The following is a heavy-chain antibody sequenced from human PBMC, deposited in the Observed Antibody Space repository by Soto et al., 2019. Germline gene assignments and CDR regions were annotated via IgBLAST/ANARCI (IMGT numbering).Heavy chain of an antibody. D-gene: IGHD4-17*01. J-gene: IGHJ4*02. CDR2: IWYDGSNK. CDR1: GFTFSSYG. Sequence: QVQLVESGGGVVQPGRSLRLSCAASGFTFSSYGMHWVRQAPGKGLEWVAVIWYDGSNKYYEDSVKGRFTLSRDNSKNQRYLQMNSLRAEDTAVYYCGTGLYRDYGGNPGYWGQGTLVTVSS. CDR3: GTGLYRDYGGNPGY. V-gene: IGHV3-33*01.